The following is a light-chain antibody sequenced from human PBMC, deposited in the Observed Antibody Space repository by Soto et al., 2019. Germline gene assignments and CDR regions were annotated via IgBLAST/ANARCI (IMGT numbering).Light chain of an antibody. J-gene: IGLJ1*01. CDR1: SSDVGANTY. Sequence: LTQPASVSGSPGQSITISCTGTSSDVGANTYVSWYLQRPGEVTRLMVYDVYYRPSGVSNRFSGSKSGNTASLTISGLQAEDEGDYYCSSYTSSHIFVFGSGTKVTVL. V-gene: IGLV2-14*03. CDR2: DVY. CDR3: SSYTSSHIFV.